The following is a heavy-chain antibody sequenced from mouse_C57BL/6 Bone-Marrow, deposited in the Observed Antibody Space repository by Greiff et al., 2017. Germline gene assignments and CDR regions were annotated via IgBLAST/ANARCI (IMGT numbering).Heavy chain of an antibody. V-gene: IGHV1-61*01. CDR2: IYPSDSET. CDR1: GYTFTSYW. Sequence: QQPGAELVRPGSSVKLSCKASGYTFTSYWMDWVKQRPGQGLEWIGNIYPSDSETHYNQKFKDKATLTVDKSSSTAYMQLSSLTSEDSAVYYCARGVGWYFDYWGQGATLTDSS. CDR3: ARGVGWYFDY. D-gene: IGHD1-1*02. J-gene: IGHJ2*01.